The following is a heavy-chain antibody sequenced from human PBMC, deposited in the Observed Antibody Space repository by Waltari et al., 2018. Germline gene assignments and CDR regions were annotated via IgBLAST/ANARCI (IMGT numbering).Heavy chain of an antibody. J-gene: IGHJ4*02. CDR3: SRGGDADKAGGI. D-gene: IGHD3-3*01. V-gene: IGHV4-34*01. CDR1: GGSFSNYY. CDR2: IHPSGTA. Sequence: QVQLQQWGAGLLKPAETLSLPCAVYGGSFSNYYWSWLRPPPGMGLEWIGEIHPSGTAYYNASLKSRVSISVDTSNNQFSLRLSSVTAADTAEYYCSRGGDADKAGGIWGQGTLVTVSS.